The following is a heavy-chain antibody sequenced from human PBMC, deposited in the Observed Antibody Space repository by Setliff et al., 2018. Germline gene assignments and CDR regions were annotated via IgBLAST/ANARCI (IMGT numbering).Heavy chain of an antibody. CDR3: ARASSGWYSAYYYNMDV. Sequence: LSLTCTVSGGSISSSSYYWGWLRQPPGKGLEWIGHINRRGSTNFSPSLKSRVTISLDTSKNQFSLNLTSVTAADTAVYYCARASSGWYSAYYYNMDVWGKGTTVTVS. J-gene: IGHJ6*03. CDR2: INRRGST. CDR1: GGSISSSSYY. V-gene: IGHV4-39*07. D-gene: IGHD6-19*01.